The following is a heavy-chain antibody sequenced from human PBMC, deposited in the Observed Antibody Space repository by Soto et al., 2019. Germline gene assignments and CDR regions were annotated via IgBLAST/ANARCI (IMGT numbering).Heavy chain of an antibody. CDR2: IYYSGST. Sequence: QLQLQESGPGLVKPSETLSLTCTVSGGSISSSSYYWGWIRQPPGKGLEWIGSIYYSGSTYYNPSLGSRVTIAVDTSKRQFTLKLSSVTAADTAVYYCAREPRGYYYMDVWGKGTTVTVSS. J-gene: IGHJ6*03. V-gene: IGHV4-39*02. CDR1: GGSISSSSYY. CDR3: AREPRGYYYMDV.